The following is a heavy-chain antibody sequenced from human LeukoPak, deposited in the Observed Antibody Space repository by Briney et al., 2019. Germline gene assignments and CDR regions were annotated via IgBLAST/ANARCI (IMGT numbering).Heavy chain of an antibody. CDR2: ISGSAGST. J-gene: IGHJ6*03. CDR1: GFTFSSYA. Sequence: GGSLRLSCAASGFTFSSYAMSWVRQAPGKGLEWVSSISGSAGSTYYADSVKGRFTISRDNSKNTLYLQMNSLRAEDTAVYYCAKDDSGSYYPYYYYMDVWGKGTTVTISS. V-gene: IGHV3-23*01. D-gene: IGHD1-26*01. CDR3: AKDDSGSYYPYYYYMDV.